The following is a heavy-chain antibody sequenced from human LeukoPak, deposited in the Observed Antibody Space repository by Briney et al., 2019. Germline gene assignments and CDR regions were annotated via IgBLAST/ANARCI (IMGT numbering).Heavy chain of an antibody. D-gene: IGHD3-22*01. V-gene: IGHV3-48*03. CDR3: ARRGFYDSSGYDY. CDR1: GFTFSSYA. J-gene: IGHJ4*02. CDR2: ISSSGSTI. Sequence: GGSLRLSCAASGFTFSSYAMSWVRQAPGKGLEWVSYISSSGSTIYYADSVKGRFTISRDNAKNSLYLQMNSLRAEDTAIYYCARRGFYDSSGYDYWGQGTLVTVSS.